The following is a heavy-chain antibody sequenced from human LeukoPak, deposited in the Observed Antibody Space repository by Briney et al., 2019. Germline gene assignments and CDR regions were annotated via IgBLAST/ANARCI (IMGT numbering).Heavy chain of an antibody. Sequence: GGSLRLSCTASGLAFSTSGFNWVRQAPGKGLEWVASIGPTGSDRYHADSIKGRFTISGDNANNFLYLQMNSLRAEDTAVYYCATETNGRHYDYWGQGTLLTVSS. CDR1: GLAFSTSG. J-gene: IGHJ4*02. V-gene: IGHV3-21*06. D-gene: IGHD1-14*01. CDR2: IGPTGSDR. CDR3: ATETNGRHYDY.